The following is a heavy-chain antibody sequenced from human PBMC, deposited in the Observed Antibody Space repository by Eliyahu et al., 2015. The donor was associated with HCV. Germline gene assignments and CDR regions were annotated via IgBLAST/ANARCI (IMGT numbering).Heavy chain of an antibody. D-gene: IGHD6-19*01. CDR2: IHYSGST. CDR1: GXSIXTYY. Sequence: QVQLQESGPGLVQPSETLSLTXTXXGXSIXTYYGTGVRQPPGKGLEWIGYIHYSGSTTFHPSLKSRVTIAMDTSKNQFSLKLSSVTAADTAVYYCASGGGGIAVAGTGGWFDPWGQGTLVTVSS. CDR3: ASGGGGIAVAGTGGWFDP. V-gene: IGHV4-59*01. J-gene: IGHJ5*02.